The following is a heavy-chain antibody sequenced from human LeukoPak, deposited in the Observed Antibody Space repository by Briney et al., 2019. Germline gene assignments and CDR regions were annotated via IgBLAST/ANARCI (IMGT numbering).Heavy chain of an antibody. CDR3: AREWTFYGGNPRYFDL. CDR2: IYTSGST. D-gene: IGHD4-23*01. Sequence: SETLSFTCTVSGGSISSYYWSWIRQPAGKGLEWIGRIYTSGSTNYNPSLKSRVTMSVDTSKNQFSLKLSSVTAADTAVYYCAREWTFYGGNPRYFDLWGRGTLVTVSS. V-gene: IGHV4-4*07. CDR1: GGSISSYY. J-gene: IGHJ2*01.